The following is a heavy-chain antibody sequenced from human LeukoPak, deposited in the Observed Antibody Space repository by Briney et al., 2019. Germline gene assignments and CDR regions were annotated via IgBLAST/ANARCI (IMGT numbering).Heavy chain of an antibody. J-gene: IGHJ4*02. D-gene: IGHD3-22*01. V-gene: IGHV3-23*01. CDR2: ISGSGDTT. Sequence: GGSLRLSCAASRFIFSSYAMGWVRQAPGKGLEWVSSISGSGDTTYYADSVKGRFTISRDNAKNMLSLQMNSLRAEDTAVYYCAKDGDYYDSDAYSSFFDYWGQGTLVTVSS. CDR3: AKDGDYYDSDAYSSFFDY. CDR1: RFIFSSYA.